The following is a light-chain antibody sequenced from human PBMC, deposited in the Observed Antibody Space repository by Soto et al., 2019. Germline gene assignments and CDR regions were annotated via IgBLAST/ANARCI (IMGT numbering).Light chain of an antibody. CDR1: QSVTNNY. V-gene: IGKV3-20*01. J-gene: IGKJ5*01. CDR2: GAS. Sequence: EIVLTQSPATLSLSPGERATLSCRASQSVTNNYLAWYQQKPGQPPRLLIDGASSRATGIPDKFSGSESGTDFTLAISRLEPEGFAVYYLQQYGSSPITFGQGARVEIK. CDR3: QQYGSSPIT.